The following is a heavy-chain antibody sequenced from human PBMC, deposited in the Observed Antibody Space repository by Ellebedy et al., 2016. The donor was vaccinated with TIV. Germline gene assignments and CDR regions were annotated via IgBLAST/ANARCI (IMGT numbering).Heavy chain of an antibody. V-gene: IGHV3-23*01. CDR1: GFTFRSYA. CDR2: ISDSGGAT. CDR3: AKDTGLSGWYFDY. Sequence: GESLKISCAASGFTFRSYAMGWVRQAPGKGLEWISVISDSGGATYYAAPLKGRFTTSRDNSNDMVYLQINSLRPDDTAVYYCAKDTGLSGWYFDYWGQGAPVTVSS. D-gene: IGHD6-19*01. J-gene: IGHJ4*02.